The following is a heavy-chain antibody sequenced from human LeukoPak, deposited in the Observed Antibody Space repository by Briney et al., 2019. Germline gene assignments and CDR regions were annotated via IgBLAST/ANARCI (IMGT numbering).Heavy chain of an antibody. CDR2: ISGNGATT. Sequence: PGGSLRLSCAGSGFTFSDYAMSWVRHTPGRGPQWVSAISGNGATTYYADSVKGRFTISRDNSKSTLYLHISDLRAEDSAIYYCANFVWEPRAFDLWGQGTMVTVAS. CDR1: GFTFSDYA. J-gene: IGHJ3*01. CDR3: ANFVWEPRAFDL. V-gene: IGHV3-23*01. D-gene: IGHD1-26*01.